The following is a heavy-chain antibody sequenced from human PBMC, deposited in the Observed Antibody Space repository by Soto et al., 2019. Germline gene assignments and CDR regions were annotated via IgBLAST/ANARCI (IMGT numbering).Heavy chain of an antibody. CDR2: ISGSGDNT. V-gene: IGHV3-23*01. CDR3: AKDLAATHLARLLDYYYMDV. D-gene: IGHD2-15*01. J-gene: IGHJ6*03. CDR1: GFTFSSYA. Sequence: GGSLRLSCAASGFTFSSYAMSWVRQAPGKGLEWVSSISGSGDNTYYADSVKGRFTISRDNSKNTLYLQMNSLRAEDTAVYYCAKDLAATHLARLLDYYYMDVWGKGTTVTVSS.